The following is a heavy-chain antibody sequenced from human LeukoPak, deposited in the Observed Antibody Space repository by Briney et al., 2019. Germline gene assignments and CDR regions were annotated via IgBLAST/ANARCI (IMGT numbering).Heavy chain of an antibody. CDR1: GGSISSHF. V-gene: IGHV4-59*11. J-gene: IGHJ3*02. CDR3: AREGLAARRGAFDI. CDR2: VYYSGNT. Sequence: SETLSLTCSVSGGSISSHFWTWIRQPPGKGLGWIGYVYYSGNTNYNPSLRSRVTTSIDTSKNQFSLNLKSVTAADTAIYYCAREGLAARRGAFDIWGQGTVVSVSS. D-gene: IGHD6-6*01.